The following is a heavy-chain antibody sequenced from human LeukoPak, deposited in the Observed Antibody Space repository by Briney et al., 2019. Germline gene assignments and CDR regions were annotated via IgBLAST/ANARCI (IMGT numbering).Heavy chain of an antibody. Sequence: PGGSLRLSCAASGFTFSSYAMSWVRQAPGKGLEWVSAISGSGGSTYYADSVKGRFTISRDNSKNTLYLQMNSLRAEDKAVYYCAKVSGIAAAVTLGYWGQETLVTVSS. CDR2: ISGSGGST. J-gene: IGHJ4*02. CDR1: GFTFSSYA. V-gene: IGHV3-23*01. CDR3: AKVSGIAAAVTLGY. D-gene: IGHD6-13*01.